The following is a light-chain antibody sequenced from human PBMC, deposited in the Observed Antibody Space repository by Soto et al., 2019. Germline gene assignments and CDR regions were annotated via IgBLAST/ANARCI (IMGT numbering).Light chain of an antibody. Sequence: QPVLTQPPSVSGAPGQRVTISCTGSSSNIGAGYDVHWYQQLPGTAPKLLIYGNSNRPSGVPDRFSGSKSGTSASLAITGLQAEDEAHYYCQSYDSSLSGYYVFGTGTKVTVL. V-gene: IGLV1-40*01. J-gene: IGLJ1*01. CDR3: QSYDSSLSGYYV. CDR2: GNS. CDR1: SSNIGAGYD.